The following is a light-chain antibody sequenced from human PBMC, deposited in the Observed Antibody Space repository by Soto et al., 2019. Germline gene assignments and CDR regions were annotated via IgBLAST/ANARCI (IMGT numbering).Light chain of an antibody. CDR1: QSISSN. V-gene: IGKV3-15*01. J-gene: IGKJ3*01. CDR3: QQYDNWPG. Sequence: EIVMTQSPATLSVSPGERVTLSCRASQSISSNLAWYQQKPGQAPRLLMYGASTRATGTPARFSGSGSGTDFTLTISSLQSEDFAVYYCQQYDNWPGFGPGTKVDIK. CDR2: GAS.